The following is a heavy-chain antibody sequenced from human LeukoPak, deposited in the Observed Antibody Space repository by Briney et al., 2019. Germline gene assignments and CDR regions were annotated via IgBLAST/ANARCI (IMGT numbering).Heavy chain of an antibody. V-gene: IGHV3-23*01. CDR3: ARTGFGYYDFWSGYYGHYSDY. J-gene: IGHJ4*02. D-gene: IGHD3-3*01. CDR1: GFTFSSYA. CDR2: ISGSGGST. Sequence: PGGSLRLSCAASGFTFSSYAMSWVRQAPGKGLEWVSAISGSGGSTYYADSVKGRFTISRDNSKNTLYLQMNSLRAEDTAVYYCARTGFGYYDFWSGYYGHYSDYWGQGTLVTVSS.